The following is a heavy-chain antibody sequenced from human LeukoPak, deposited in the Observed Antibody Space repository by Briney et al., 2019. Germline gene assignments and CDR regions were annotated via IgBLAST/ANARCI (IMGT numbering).Heavy chain of an antibody. J-gene: IGHJ3*02. Sequence: SETLSLTCTVSGGSISSYYWSWIRQPPGKGLEWIGYIYYSGSTNYNPSLKSRVTISVDTSNNQFSLKLSSVTAADTAVYYCARGLDTSDWYDAFDIWGQGTMVTVSS. V-gene: IGHV4-59*12. D-gene: IGHD2-21*01. CDR2: IYYSGST. CDR1: GGSISSYY. CDR3: ARGLDTSDWYDAFDI.